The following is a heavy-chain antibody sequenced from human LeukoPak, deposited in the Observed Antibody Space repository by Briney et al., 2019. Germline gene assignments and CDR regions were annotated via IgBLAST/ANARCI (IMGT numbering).Heavy chain of an antibody. J-gene: IGHJ4*02. CDR2: IRYDGSNK. CDR3: AKSNGYDYYFDY. V-gene: IGHV3-30*02. Sequence: GGSLRLSCAASGFTFSTYNIHWVRQAPGKGLEWVAFIRYDGSNKYYADSVKGRFTISRDNSKNTLYLQMNSLRAEDTAVYYCAKSNGYDYYFDYWGQGTLVTVSS. D-gene: IGHD3-22*01. CDR1: GFTFSTYN.